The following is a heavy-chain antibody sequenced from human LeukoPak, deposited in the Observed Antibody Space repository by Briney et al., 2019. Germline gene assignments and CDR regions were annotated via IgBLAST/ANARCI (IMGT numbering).Heavy chain of an antibody. V-gene: IGHV1-69*01. D-gene: IGHD3-22*01. CDR2: IIPIFGTA. J-gene: IGHJ4*02. CDR3: ARRYHSDDYYDTSGYYRYFDY. CDR1: GGTFSSYA. Sequence: SVKVSCKASGGTFSSYAISWVRQAPGQGLEWMGGIIPIFGTANYAQKFQGRVTITADESTSTAYMELSSLRSEDTAVYYCARRYHSDDYYDTSGYYRYFDYWGQGTLVTVSS.